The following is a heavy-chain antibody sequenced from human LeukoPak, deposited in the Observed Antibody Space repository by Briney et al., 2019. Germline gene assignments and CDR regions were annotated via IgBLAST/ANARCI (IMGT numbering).Heavy chain of an antibody. CDR2: IYYSGST. D-gene: IGHD3-10*01. V-gene: IGHV4-59*08. CDR3: ARNLYGSGSPTHTPYYYYYGMDV. J-gene: IGHJ6*02. Sequence: SETLSLTCTVSGGSIRSYYWSWIRQPPGKGLEWSEYIYYSGSTNYNPAHKSRVTISVDTSKNQFSLKLRSVTAADTAVYYCARNLYGSGSPTHTPYYYYYGMDVWGQGTTVTVSS. CDR1: GGSIRSYY.